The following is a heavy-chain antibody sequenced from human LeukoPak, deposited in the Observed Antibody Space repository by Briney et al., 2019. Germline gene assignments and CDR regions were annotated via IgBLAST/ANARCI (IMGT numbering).Heavy chain of an antibody. CDR3: ARTWIQLWLIGAFDI. CDR1: GFTFSSYG. J-gene: IGHJ3*02. CDR2: ISYDGSNK. Sequence: PGRSLRLSCAASGFTFSSYGMHWVRQAPGKGLEWVAVISYDGSNKYYADSVKGRFTISRDNSKNTLYLQMNSLRAEDTAVYYCARTWIQLWLIGAFDIWGQGTMVTVSS. V-gene: IGHV3-30*03. D-gene: IGHD5-18*01.